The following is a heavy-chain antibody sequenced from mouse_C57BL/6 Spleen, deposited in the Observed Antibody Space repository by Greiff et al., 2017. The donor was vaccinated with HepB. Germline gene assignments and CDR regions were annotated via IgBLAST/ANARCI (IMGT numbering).Heavy chain of an antibody. V-gene: IGHV1-50*01. J-gene: IGHJ4*01. Sequence: VKLQQPGAELVKPGASVKLSCKASGYTFTSYWMQWVKQRPGQGLEWIGEIDPSDSYTNYNQKFKGKATLTVDTSSSTAYMQLSSLTSEDSAVYYCARCYGSSYAMDYWGQGTSVTVSS. CDR2: IDPSDSYT. D-gene: IGHD1-1*01. CDR1: GYTFTSYW. CDR3: ARCYGSSYAMDY.